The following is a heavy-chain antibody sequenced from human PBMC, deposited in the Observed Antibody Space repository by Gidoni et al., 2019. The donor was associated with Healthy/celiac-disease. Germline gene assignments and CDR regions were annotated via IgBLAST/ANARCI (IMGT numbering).Heavy chain of an antibody. Sequence: EVQLLESGGGLVQPGGSLRLSCAASGFTFRSYAMSWVRQAPGKGLEWVSAISGRGVSTYYADSVKGRFTIARDNSKNTLYLQMNSLRAEDTAVYYCASLAVEMATNDAFDIWGQGTMVTVSS. CDR1: GFTFRSYA. CDR2: ISGRGVST. V-gene: IGHV3-23*01. CDR3: ASLAVEMATNDAFDI. D-gene: IGHD5-12*01. J-gene: IGHJ3*02.